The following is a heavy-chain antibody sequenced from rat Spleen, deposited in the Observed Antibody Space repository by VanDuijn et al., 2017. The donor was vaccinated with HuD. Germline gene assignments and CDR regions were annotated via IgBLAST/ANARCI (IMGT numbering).Heavy chain of an antibody. CDR3: ARSWGPHYFDY. J-gene: IGHJ2*01. D-gene: IGHD1-7*01. V-gene: IGHV5-29*01. CDR2: ISYDGKNL. CDR1: GFTFSDYG. Sequence: EVQLVETGGGLVQPGRSLKLSCVAAGFTFSDYGMAWVRQAPTKGLEWVATISYDGKNLYYRDSMKGRFTISRDNAKSTLYLQMDSLRSEDTATYYCARSWGPHYFDYWGQGVMVTVSS.